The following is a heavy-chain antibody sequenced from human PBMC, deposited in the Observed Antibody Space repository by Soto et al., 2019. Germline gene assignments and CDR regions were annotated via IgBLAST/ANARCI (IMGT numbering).Heavy chain of an antibody. CDR2: ISAYNGNT. D-gene: IGHD4-17*01. J-gene: IGHJ4*02. Sequence: ASVKVSCKASGYTFTSYGISWVRQAPGQGLEWMGWISAYNGNTNYAQKLQGRVTMTTDTSTSTAYMELRSLRSDDTAVYYCARDQQIHNRPGDYLFDYWGQGTLVTVYS. V-gene: IGHV1-18*04. CDR3: ARDQQIHNRPGDYLFDY. CDR1: GYTFTSYG.